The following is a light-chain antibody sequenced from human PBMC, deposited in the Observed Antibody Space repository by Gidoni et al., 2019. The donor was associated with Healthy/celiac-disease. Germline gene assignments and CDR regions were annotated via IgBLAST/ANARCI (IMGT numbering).Light chain of an antibody. Sequence: DIQMTQSPSSLSASGGDRVTITCRASQSISSYLNWYQQKPGKAPKLLIYAASSLQSWVPSRFSGSGSGTDFTLTISSLQPEEFATYYCQQSYSTRHTFGQGTKVESK. CDR3: QQSYSTRHT. J-gene: IGKJ1*01. CDR1: QSISSY. V-gene: IGKV1-39*01. CDR2: AAS.